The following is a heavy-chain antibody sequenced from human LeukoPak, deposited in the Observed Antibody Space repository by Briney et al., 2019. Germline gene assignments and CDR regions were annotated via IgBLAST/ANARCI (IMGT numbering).Heavy chain of an antibody. CDR1: GFTSSSYS. CDR3: ARWQQRPIDC. Sequence: KPGGSLRLSCAASGFTSSSYSMNWVRQAPGKGLEWVSFVRSSSSDIYYADSVKGRFTISRDNAKNSLYLQMDSLRAEDTAVYYCARWQQRPIDCWGQGTLVTVSS. CDR2: VRSSSSDI. V-gene: IGHV3-21*01. D-gene: IGHD5-18*01. J-gene: IGHJ4*02.